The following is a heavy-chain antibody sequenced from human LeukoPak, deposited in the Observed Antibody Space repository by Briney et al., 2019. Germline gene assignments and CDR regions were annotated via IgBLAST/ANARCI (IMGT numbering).Heavy chain of an antibody. CDR3: ARRDPFDY. CDR2: ISSDSGTI. CDR1: GFTFSAYH. Sequence: GGSLRLSCASSGFTFSAYHMNWVRQAPGKGLEWISFISSDSGTIYYADSVKGRFTISRNNAANPLYLQMNNLRDEDTAVYYCARRDPFDYWGLGTMVTVSS. J-gene: IGHJ4*02. V-gene: IGHV3-48*02.